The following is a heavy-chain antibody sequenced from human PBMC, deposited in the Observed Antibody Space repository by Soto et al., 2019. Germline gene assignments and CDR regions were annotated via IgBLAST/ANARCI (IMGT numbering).Heavy chain of an antibody. D-gene: IGHD2-2*01. V-gene: IGHV4-59*08. CDR3: ARHDCRSRSFYYRGWSDA. Sequence: QVQLQESGPGLVKPSETLSLTCTVSGDSISSYYWSWIRQPPGTGLEWIGYISYSGATDYNPSLKRRVTISVDTSKNQFSLKLSSVTAADTAAYYCARHDCRSRSFYYRGWSDAWGQGALVSVSS. J-gene: IGHJ5*02. CDR1: GDSISSYY. CDR2: ISYSGAT.